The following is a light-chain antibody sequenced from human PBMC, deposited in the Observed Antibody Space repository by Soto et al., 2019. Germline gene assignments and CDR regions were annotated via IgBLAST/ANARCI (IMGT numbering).Light chain of an antibody. CDR2: AAS. J-gene: IGKJ1*01. CDR1: QGISSY. Sequence: AIRMTQSPSSFSASTGDRVTITCRASQGISSYLAWYQQKPGKAPKLLIYAASTLQSGVPSRFSGSGSGTDFTLTTSCLQSEDFATYYCQQYYSYPRTFGRGTKVEIK. CDR3: QQYYSYPRT. V-gene: IGKV1-8*01.